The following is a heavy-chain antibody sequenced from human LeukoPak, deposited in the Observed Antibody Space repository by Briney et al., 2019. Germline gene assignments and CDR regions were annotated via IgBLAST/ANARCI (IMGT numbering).Heavy chain of an antibody. CDR2: ISGSGGST. Sequence: GGSLRLSCAASGFTFSSYAMSWVRQAPGKGLEWVSAISGSGGSTYYADSVKGRFTISRDNSKNTLYLQMNSLRAEDTAVYYCAKGTIMIVVVITSYYYYGMDVWGQGTTVTVSS. V-gene: IGHV3-23*01. J-gene: IGHJ6*02. CDR1: GFTFSSYA. CDR3: AKGTIMIVVVITSYYYYGMDV. D-gene: IGHD3-22*01.